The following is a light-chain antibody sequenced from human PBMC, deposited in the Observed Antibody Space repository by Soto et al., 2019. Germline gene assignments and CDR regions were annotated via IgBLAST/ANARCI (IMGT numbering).Light chain of an antibody. J-gene: IGKJ5*01. CDR3: QQYNSYPIT. V-gene: IGKV1-5*03. CDR1: QSISSW. Sequence: DIQMTQSPSTLSASVGDRVTITCRASQSISSWLAWYQQKPRKAPKLLIYKASSLESGVPSRFSGSGSGTEFTLTISSLQPDDFATYYCQQYNSYPITVGQGTRLEIK. CDR2: KAS.